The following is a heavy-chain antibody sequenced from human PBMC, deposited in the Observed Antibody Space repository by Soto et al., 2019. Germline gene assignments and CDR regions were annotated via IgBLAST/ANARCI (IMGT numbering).Heavy chain of an antibody. CDR3: AKDFRSDGGYDLDY. D-gene: IGHD5-12*01. Sequence: EVQLLESGGGLVQPGGSLSLSCAASGLTFSTYSMNWVRQAPGKGLEWVAVIWGDGSKKFYADSVKGRFTISRDNSKNTLYLQMNSLRAEDTAVYYCAKDFRSDGGYDLDYWGQGTLVTVSS. CDR1: GLTFSTYS. J-gene: IGHJ4*02. CDR2: IWGDGSKK. V-gene: IGHV3-23*03.